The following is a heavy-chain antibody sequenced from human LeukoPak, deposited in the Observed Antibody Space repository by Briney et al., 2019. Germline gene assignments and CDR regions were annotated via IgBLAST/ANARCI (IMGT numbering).Heavy chain of an antibody. J-gene: IGHJ4*02. V-gene: IGHV3-23*01. Sequence: GGSLRLSCAASGFTFNNYAMSWVRQAPGKGLEWVSGICGSGGSTCYADSVKGRFTISRDNSKNTLSLQMSSLRAEDTAIYYCAKLSVGSTESHLDYWGQGALVTVSS. CDR2: ICGSGGST. D-gene: IGHD1-26*01. CDR1: GFTFNNYA. CDR3: AKLSVGSTESHLDY.